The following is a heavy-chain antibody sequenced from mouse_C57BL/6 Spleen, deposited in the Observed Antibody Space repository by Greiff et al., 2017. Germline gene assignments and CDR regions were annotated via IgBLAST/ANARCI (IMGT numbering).Heavy chain of an antibody. CDR1: GYTFTSYW. D-gene: IGHD4-1*01. V-gene: IGHV1-64*01. J-gene: IGHJ2*01. CDR2: IHPNSGST. CDR3: GSNWYYFDY. Sequence: QVQLKQPGAELVKPGASVKLSCKASGYTFTSYWMHWVKQRPGQGLEWIGMIHPNSGSTNYNEKFKSKDTLTVDKSSSTAYMQLSSLTSEDSSVYYCGSNWYYFDYWGQGTTLTVSS.